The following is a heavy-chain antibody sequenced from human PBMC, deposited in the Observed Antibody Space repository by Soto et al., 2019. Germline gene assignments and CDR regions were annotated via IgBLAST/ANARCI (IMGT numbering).Heavy chain of an antibody. CDR3: ARDTGYDHDAFDI. V-gene: IGHV1-46*01. CDR2: INPTGSMT. Sequence: ASVKVSCKASGYSYITSYHMHWVRQAPGQGLEWMGIINPTGSMTSYSQKFQGRLTMTRDTSTATDYMELSNLTSEDTALYFCARDTGYDHDAFDIWGQGTMVTVSS. J-gene: IGHJ3*02. D-gene: IGHD5-12*01. CDR1: GYSYITSYH.